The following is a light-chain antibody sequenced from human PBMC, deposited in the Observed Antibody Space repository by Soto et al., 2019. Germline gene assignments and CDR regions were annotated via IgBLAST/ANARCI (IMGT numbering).Light chain of an antibody. V-gene: IGKV1-33*01. CDR2: AAS. Sequence: DIPMTQSPSSLSASVGDRVTITCQASQDISHYLNWYQQKPGKAPKLLIYAASNLETGVPTRFTGSGSGTDFTITISSLQPEDIATYYCQQYDNHPPYTFGQGTKLEIK. CDR1: QDISHY. J-gene: IGKJ2*01. CDR3: QQYDNHPPYT.